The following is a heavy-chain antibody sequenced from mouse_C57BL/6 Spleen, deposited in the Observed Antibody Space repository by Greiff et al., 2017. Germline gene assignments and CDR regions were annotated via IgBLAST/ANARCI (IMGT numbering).Heavy chain of an antibody. CDR1: GYTFTDYY. V-gene: IGHV1-19*01. CDR3: ARSINAMDY. D-gene: IGHD2-3*01. J-gene: IGHJ4*01. CDR2: INPYNGGT. Sequence: EVQLQQSGPVLVKPGASVKMSCKASGYTFTDYYMNWVKQSHGKSLEWIGVINPYNGGTSYNQKFKGKATLTVDKSSSTAYMELSSLTSEDSAVYYCARSINAMDYWGQGTSVTVSS.